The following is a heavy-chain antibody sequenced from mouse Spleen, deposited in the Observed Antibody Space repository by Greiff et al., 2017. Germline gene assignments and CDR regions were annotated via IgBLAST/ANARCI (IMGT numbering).Heavy chain of an antibody. CDR2: IDPNSGGT. V-gene: IGHV1-72*01. J-gene: IGHJ2*01. CDR3: AREGDGYPYYFDY. D-gene: IGHD2-3*01. Sequence: VQLQQSGAELVKPGASAKLSCKASGYTFTSYWMHWVKQRPGRGLEWIGRIDPNSGGTKYNEKFKSKATLTVDKPSSTAYMQLSSLTSEDSAVDYCAREGDGYPYYFDYWGQGTTLTVSS. CDR1: GYTFTSYW.